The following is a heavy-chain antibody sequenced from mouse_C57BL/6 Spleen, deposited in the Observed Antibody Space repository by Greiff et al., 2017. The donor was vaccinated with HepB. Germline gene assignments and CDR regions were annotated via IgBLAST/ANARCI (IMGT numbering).Heavy chain of an antibody. Sequence: VKLQQPGAELVKPGASVKMSCKASGYTFTSYWITWVKQRPGQGLEWIGDIYPGSGSTNYNEKFKSKATLTVDTSSSTAYMQLSSLASEDSAVYYCARAVTTVVATRDYFDYWGQGTTLTVSS. D-gene: IGHD1-1*01. CDR3: ARAVTTVVATRDYFDY. V-gene: IGHV1-55*01. CDR2: IYPGSGST. J-gene: IGHJ2*01. CDR1: GYTFTSYW.